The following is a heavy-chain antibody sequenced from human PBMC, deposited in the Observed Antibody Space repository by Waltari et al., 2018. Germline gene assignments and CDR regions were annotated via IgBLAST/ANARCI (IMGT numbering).Heavy chain of an antibody. J-gene: IGHJ4*02. CDR1: GFTFSSYA. CDR2: ISESDGRT. Sequence: EVQLLESGRGLVQPGGSLRLSCEASGFTFSSYAMSWVRQAPGKGLEWVSSISESDGRTYYADSVKGRFTISRDNSKNTLYLQMNSLRAEDTAVYYCAKAIRDGYNKWGQGTLVTVSS. V-gene: IGHV3-23*01. CDR3: AKAIRDGYNK. D-gene: IGHD5-12*01.